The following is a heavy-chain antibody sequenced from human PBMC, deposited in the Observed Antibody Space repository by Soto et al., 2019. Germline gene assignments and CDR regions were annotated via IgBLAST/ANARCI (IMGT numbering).Heavy chain of an antibody. CDR3: ARVASHGELLLNYYYGMDV. CDR2: INPNSGGT. V-gene: IGHV1-2*02. Sequence: ASVKVSCKASGYTFTGYYMHWVRQAPGQGLEWMGWINPNSGGTNYAQKFQGRVTMTRDTSISTAYMELSRLRSDDTAVYYCARVASHGELLLNYYYGMDVWGQGTTVTVSS. CDR1: GYTFTGYY. J-gene: IGHJ6*02. D-gene: IGHD3-10*01.